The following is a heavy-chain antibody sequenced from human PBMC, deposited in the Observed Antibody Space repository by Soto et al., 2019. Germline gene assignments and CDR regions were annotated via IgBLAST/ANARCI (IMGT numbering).Heavy chain of an antibody. CDR1: GFTFNTYS. CDR2: IWYDGTQK. CDR3: ARAGGTTVTGLWHFDS. J-gene: IGHJ4*02. D-gene: IGHD4-17*01. V-gene: IGHV3-33*01. Sequence: QVQLEEYGGGVVQPGRSLRLSCEASGFTFNTYSMHWVRQPPGKGLEWLAAIWYDGTQKYYADSVKGRFTISRDNSNKTLYLEMNSLRAEDTAVYYCARAGGTTVTGLWHFDSWGQGTLVTVSS.